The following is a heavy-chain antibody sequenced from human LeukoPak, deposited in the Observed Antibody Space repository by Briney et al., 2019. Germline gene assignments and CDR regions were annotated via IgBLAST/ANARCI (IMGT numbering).Heavy chain of an antibody. J-gene: IGHJ4*02. CDR3: ARGSIGDYVDYYY. D-gene: IGHD3-16*01. CDR1: GYSFTAYY. Sequence: ASVEVSCKTSGYSFTAYYMHWVRQAPGHGLEWMGWINPNNGATKYAQEFQGRVTMTRDTSIRTAYLEMTSLRSDDTAMFYCARGSIGDYVDYYYWGQGTLVTVSS. V-gene: IGHV1-2*02. CDR2: INPNNGAT.